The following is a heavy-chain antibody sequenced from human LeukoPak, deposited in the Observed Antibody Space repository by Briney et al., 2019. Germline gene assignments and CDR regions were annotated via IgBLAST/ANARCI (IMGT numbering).Heavy chain of an antibody. CDR2: VGPSGART. V-gene: IGHV3-23*01. CDR3: ARRAGGLARNNWFDP. D-gene: IGHD3-16*01. J-gene: IGHJ5*02. Sequence: NPGGTLRLSCAASGFTFSHHGMNWVRQAPGKGLEWVSGVGPSGARTYYADSVKGRFTVSRDNSKNTLYLQMNSLRAVDTAVYYCARRAGGLARNNWFDPWGQGTLVTVSS. CDR1: GFTFSHHG.